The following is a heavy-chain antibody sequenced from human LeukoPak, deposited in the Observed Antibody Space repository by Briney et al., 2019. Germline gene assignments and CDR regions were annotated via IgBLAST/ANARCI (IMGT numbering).Heavy chain of an antibody. CDR1: GFTFSSYG. CDR3: AKGGTHTAMVDY. D-gene: IGHD5-18*01. V-gene: IGHV3-30*18. J-gene: IGHJ4*02. Sequence: GRSLRLSCAASGFTFSSYGMHWVGQAPARGLEGGAVISYDGSNKYYADSVKGRFTITRENSKNTLYLQMNSLRAEDTAVYYCAKGGTHTAMVDYWGQGTLVTVSS. CDR2: ISYDGSNK.